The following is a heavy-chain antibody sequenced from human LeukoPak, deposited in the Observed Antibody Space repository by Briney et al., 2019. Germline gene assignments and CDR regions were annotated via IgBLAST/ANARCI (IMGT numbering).Heavy chain of an antibody. J-gene: IGHJ4*02. CDR2: IRGYNGQT. V-gene: IGHV1-18*01. CDR3: ARQPSGTTYFDY. CDR1: GYTFRSYD. D-gene: IGHD1-7*01. Sequence: GASVKVSYKTAGYTFRSYDMTWVRQAPGQGLEWMGWIRGYNGQTNYAQKFQGRVTLTTDTSTNTAYMELRSLGSDDPAVYFCARQPSGTTYFDYWGQGTLVTVSS.